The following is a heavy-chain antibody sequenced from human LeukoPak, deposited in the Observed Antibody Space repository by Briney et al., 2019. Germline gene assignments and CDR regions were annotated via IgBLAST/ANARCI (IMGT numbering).Heavy chain of an antibody. CDR2: INWNGGST. J-gene: IGHJ4*02. V-gene: IGHV3-20*04. Sequence: GGSLRLSCAASGFPFSSYSMNWVRQAPGKGLEWVSGINWNGGSTGYADSVKGRFTISRDNAKNSLYLQMNSLRAEDTALYYCARGSSPYDILTGIYYFDYWGQGTLVTVSS. CDR1: GFPFSSYS. CDR3: ARGSSPYDILTGIYYFDY. D-gene: IGHD3-9*01.